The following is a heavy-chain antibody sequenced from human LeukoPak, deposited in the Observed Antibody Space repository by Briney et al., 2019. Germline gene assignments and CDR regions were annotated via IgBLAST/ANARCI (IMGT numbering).Heavy chain of an antibody. CDR1: GGSISSYY. D-gene: IGHD3-10*01. V-gene: IGHV4-59*12. CDR3: ARDYYGSGTYFDY. CDR2: IYYSGST. J-gene: IGHJ4*02. Sequence: SETLSLTCTVSGGSISSYYWSWIRQPPGKGLEWIGCIYYSGSTYYNPSLKSRVTISVDTSKNQFSLKLSSVTAADTAVYYCARDYYGSGTYFDYWGQGTLVTVSS.